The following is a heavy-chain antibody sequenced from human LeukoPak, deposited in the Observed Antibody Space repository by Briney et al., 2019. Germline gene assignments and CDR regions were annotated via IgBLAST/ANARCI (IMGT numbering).Heavy chain of an antibody. CDR1: GYTFTGYY. CDR2: INPNSGGT. Sequence: GASVKVSCKASGYTFTGYYMHWVRQAPGQGLEWMGWINPNSGGTNYAQKFQGRVTMTRDTSISTAYMELSRLRSDDTAVYYCARDPGYSSGRYAPHAFDIWGQGTMVTVSS. J-gene: IGHJ3*02. D-gene: IGHD6-19*01. CDR3: ARDPGYSSGRYAPHAFDI. V-gene: IGHV1-2*02.